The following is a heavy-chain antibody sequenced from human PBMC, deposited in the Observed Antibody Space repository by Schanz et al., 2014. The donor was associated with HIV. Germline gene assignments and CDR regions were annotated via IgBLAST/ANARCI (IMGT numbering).Heavy chain of an antibody. CDR2: IIPLFGTS. J-gene: IGHJ4*02. V-gene: IGHV1-69*01. CDR3: ARDSPVAAGTLDY. Sequence: QVQLVQSGAEVKKPGSSVTDFCRASGGTFINYAFSWVRQAPGQGLEWMGGIIPLFGTSNYAQKFQGRATITADESTSTAYMELSSLRSEDTAVYYCARDSPVAAGTLDYWGQGTLVTVSS. D-gene: IGHD6-13*01. CDR1: GGTFINYA.